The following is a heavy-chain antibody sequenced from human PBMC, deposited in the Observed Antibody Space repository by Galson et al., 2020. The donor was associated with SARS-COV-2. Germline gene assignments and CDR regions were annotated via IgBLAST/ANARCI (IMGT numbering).Heavy chain of an antibody. CDR3: ARHGDNGDFYFDS. V-gene: IGHV4-39*01. CDR1: GGPFSSTTYY. Sequence: SEPLSLTCTVSGGPFSSTTYYWGWIRRPPGKGLEWIGSINYIGSTYYNPSLKSRVTISVDTSRNQFSLKLSSVTAADTAFYFCARHGDNGDFYFDSWGQGTLVTVSS. D-gene: IGHD4-17*01. CDR2: INYIGST. J-gene: IGHJ4*02.